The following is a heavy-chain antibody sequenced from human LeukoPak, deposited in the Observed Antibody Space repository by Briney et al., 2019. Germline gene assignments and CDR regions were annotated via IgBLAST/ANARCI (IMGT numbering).Heavy chain of an antibody. CDR3: AREGMIAGIPDY. CDR2: IYTSGSP. CDR1: GGSISSYY. J-gene: IGHJ4*02. D-gene: IGHD2-21*01. Sequence: PSETLSLTCSVSGGSISSYYWSWIRQPAGKGLEWIGRIYTSGSPNYNPSLKSRVTMSVDTSKTQCSLKLSSVIAADTAVYYCAREGMIAGIPDYWGQGTLVTVSS. V-gene: IGHV4-4*07.